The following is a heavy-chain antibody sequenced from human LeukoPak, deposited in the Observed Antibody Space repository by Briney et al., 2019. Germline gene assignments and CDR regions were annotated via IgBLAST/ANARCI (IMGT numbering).Heavy chain of an antibody. V-gene: IGHV3-74*01. CDR1: GFTFSKYW. CDR2: INTDGTVT. J-gene: IGHJ4*02. CDR3: ATKQWLAPPPDS. Sequence: GGSLRLSCAASGFTFSKYWMLWVRQAPGKGLESVSRINTDGTVTTYADSVKGRFTVSRDNADNTMFLQMSSVRDEDTAVYYCATKQWLAPPPDSWGQGTPVTVSS. D-gene: IGHD6-19*01.